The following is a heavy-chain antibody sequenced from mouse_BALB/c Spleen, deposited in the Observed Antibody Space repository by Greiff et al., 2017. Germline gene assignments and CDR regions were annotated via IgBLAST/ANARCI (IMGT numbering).Heavy chain of an antibody. J-gene: IGHJ1*01. D-gene: IGHD2-1*01. CDR2: IHYSGST. CDR3: ARCGGKYGNYWYFDV. CDR1: GYSITSGYS. Sequence: DVKLQESGPDLVKPSQSLSLTCTVTGYSITSGYSWHWIRQFPGNKLEWMGYIHYSGSTNYNPSLKSRISITRDTSKNQFFLQLNSVTTEDTATYYCARCGGKYGNYWYFDVWGAGTTVTVSS. V-gene: IGHV3-1*02.